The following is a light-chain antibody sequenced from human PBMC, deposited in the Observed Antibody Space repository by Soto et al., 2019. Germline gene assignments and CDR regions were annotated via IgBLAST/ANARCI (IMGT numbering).Light chain of an antibody. J-gene: IGKJ4*01. CDR1: RSVGNS. V-gene: IGKV3-11*01. CDR2: DVY. CDR3: QQRADWPLS. Sequence: EILLTQSPAALSLSPGERATLSCRASRSVGNSLAWYQQKPGQAPRLLIYDVYSKPLGIPARFTGSGSGTDFTLTISGLQPEDFAVYYCQQRADWPLSFGGGTKVEVK.